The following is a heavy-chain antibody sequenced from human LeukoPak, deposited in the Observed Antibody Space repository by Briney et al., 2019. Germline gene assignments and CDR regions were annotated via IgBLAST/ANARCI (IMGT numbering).Heavy chain of an antibody. D-gene: IGHD1-26*01. V-gene: IGHV4-4*07. Sequence: SETLSLTCTVSGASISAYYWSWIRQPAGKGLEWIGRIYPNGNTNYSPSLKSRVTMSVDTSKNQFSLKLSSVTAADTAMYYCARDGSYEAPGRGFDYWGQGTLVTVSS. CDR2: IYPNGNT. CDR1: GASISAYY. J-gene: IGHJ4*02. CDR3: ARDGSYEAPGRGFDY.